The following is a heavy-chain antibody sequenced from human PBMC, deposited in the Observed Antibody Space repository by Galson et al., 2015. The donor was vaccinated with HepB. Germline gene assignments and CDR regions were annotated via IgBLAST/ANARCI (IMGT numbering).Heavy chain of an antibody. D-gene: IGHD2-2*01. J-gene: IGHJ4*02. CDR2: ISGSGGST. Sequence: SLRLSCAASGFTFTSYAMNWVRQAPGKGLEWVSRISGSGGSTDYADSVKGRFTISRDTSNNTLYLQMYSLRAEDTAQYYCAKGRGSNSYTYDYWGQGTLVTVSS. CDR3: AKGRGSNSYTYDY. CDR1: GFTFTSYA. V-gene: IGHV3-23*01.